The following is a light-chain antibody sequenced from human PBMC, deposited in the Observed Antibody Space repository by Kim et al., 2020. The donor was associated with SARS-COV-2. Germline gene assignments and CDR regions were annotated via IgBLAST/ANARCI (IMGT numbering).Light chain of an antibody. CDR1: QRVSS. V-gene: IGKV3-20*01. CDR3: QQHGSSPIT. CDR2: GAF. J-gene: IGKJ5*01. Sequence: SLSPGERATLSCRASQRVSSIAWYQQKPGQAPSLLIYGAFTRATGIPDRFSGSGSGTDFTLTIRRLEPEDFAVYFCQQHGSSPITFGQGTRLEIK.